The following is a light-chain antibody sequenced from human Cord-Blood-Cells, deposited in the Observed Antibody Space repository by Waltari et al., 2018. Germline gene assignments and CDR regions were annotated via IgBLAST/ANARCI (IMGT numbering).Light chain of an antibody. V-gene: IGLV2-23*01. CDR3: CSYAGSSTWV. CDR2: AGS. CDR1: SSDVGCYNL. J-gene: IGLJ3*02. Sequence: QSALTQPASVSGSPGQSITISCTGTSSDVGCYNLVSWYQQHSGKAPKLMIYAGSKRPSGVSNRFSGSKSGNTASLTISGLQAEDEADYYCCSYAGSSTWVFGGGTKLTVL.